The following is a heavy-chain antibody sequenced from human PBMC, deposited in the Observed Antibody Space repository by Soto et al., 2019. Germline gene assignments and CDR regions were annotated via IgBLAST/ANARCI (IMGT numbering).Heavy chain of an antibody. CDR2: IKQDGSEK. J-gene: IGHJ4*02. Sequence: PGGSLRLSCAASGFTFSSYWMSWVRQAPGKGLEWVANIKQDGSEKYYVDSVKGRFTISRDNAKNSLYLQMNSLRAEDTAVYYCARDLGAFNYGSAYFDYWGQGTPVTVSS. V-gene: IGHV3-7*01. CDR3: ARDLGAFNYGSAYFDY. D-gene: IGHD3-10*01. CDR1: GFTFSSYW.